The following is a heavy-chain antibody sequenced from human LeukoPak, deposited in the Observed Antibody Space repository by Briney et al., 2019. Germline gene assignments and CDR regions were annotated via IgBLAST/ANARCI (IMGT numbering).Heavy chain of an antibody. J-gene: IGHJ4*02. CDR2: INPSGGST. D-gene: IGHD3-16*02. CDR1: GYTFTSYY. CDR3: ARPNDDYVWGSYPSYYFDY. Sequence: ASVKVSCKASGYTFTSYYMHWVRQAPGQGLEWMGIINPSGGSTSYAQKFQGRVTMTRDTSTSTVYMELSSLRSEDTAVYYCARPNDDYVWGSYPSYYFDYWGQGTLVTVSS. V-gene: IGHV1-46*01.